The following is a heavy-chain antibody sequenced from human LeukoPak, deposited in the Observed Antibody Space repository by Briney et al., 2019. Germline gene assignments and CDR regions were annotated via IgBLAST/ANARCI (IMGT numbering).Heavy chain of an antibody. D-gene: IGHD2-2*01. CDR3: ARCLGYCSSTSCYD. CDR1: GFTFSSYS. Sequence: GGSLRISCAASGFTFSSYSMNGVRQAPGKGLEWVSSISSSSSYIYYADSVKGRFTISRDNAKNSLYLQMNSPRAEDTAVYYCARCLGYCSSTSCYDWGQGTLVTVSS. CDR2: ISSSSSYI. V-gene: IGHV3-21*01. J-gene: IGHJ4*02.